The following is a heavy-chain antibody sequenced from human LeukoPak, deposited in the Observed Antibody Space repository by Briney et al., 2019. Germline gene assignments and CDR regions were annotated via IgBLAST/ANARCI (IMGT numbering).Heavy chain of an antibody. CDR2: INPNSGGT. CDR1: GYTFTGYY. CDR3: ARDYGSGNSQGY. V-gene: IGHV1-2*02. J-gene: IGHJ4*02. D-gene: IGHD3-10*01. Sequence: ASVTVSCKASGYTFTGYYMHWVRQAPGQGLEWMGWINPNSGGTNYAQKFQGRVTMTRDTSISTAYMELSRLRSDDTAVYYCARDYGSGNSQGYWGQGTLVTVSS.